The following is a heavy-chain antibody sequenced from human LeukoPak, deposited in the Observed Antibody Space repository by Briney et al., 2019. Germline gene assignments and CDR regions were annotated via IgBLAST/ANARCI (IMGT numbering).Heavy chain of an antibody. D-gene: IGHD2-2*01. CDR2: INPNSGGT. CDR1: GYTFTGYY. J-gene: IGHJ4*02. Sequence: ASVKVSCKASGYTFTGYYMHWVRQAPGQGLEWMGWINPNSGGTNYAQKFQGRVTMTRDTSISTAYMELSRLRSDDTAVYYCARNCSSTSCYDYWGQGTLVTVSS. V-gene: IGHV1-2*02. CDR3: ARNCSSTSCYDY.